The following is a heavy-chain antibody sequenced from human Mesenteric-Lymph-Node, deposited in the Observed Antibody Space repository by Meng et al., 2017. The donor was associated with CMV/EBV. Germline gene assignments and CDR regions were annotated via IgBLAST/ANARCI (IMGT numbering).Heavy chain of an antibody. Sequence: TFTSYDINWVRQATGQGLEWMGWMNPNSGNTGYAQKFQGRVTMTRNTSISTAYMELSSLRSVDTAMYYCAKGYGSETYTAARYRYFDLWGRGTLVTVSS. V-gene: IGHV1-8*01. CDR2: MNPNSGNT. CDR1: TFTSYD. CDR3: AKGYGSETYTAARYRYFDL. J-gene: IGHJ2*01. D-gene: IGHD3-10*01.